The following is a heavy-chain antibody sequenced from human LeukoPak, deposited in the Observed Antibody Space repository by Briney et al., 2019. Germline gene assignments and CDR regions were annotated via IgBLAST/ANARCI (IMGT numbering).Heavy chain of an antibody. J-gene: IGHJ5*02. CDR2: IWYDESNK. Sequence: PGGSLRLSCAASGFTFSSYGMHWVRQAPGKGLEWVAVIWYDESNKYYADSVKGRFTISRDNSKNTLYLQMNSLRAEDTAVYYCARGMGIMAVAGRRWFDPWGQGTLVTVSS. D-gene: IGHD6-19*01. CDR3: ARGMGIMAVAGRRWFDP. CDR1: GFTFSSYG. V-gene: IGHV3-33*01.